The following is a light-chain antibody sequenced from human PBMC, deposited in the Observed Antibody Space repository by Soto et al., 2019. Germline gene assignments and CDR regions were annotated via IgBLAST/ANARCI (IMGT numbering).Light chain of an antibody. V-gene: IGKV3-20*01. Sequence: VVLTQSPATLSSFPGDRVNLSCRAGQTLSNSFIAWYQQKPGQAPRLLIYDTSSRATGVPDRYSASGSGTDCTLTISRLEPEDFAVFYCQQYGSSPITFGQGTRLEIK. J-gene: IGKJ5*01. CDR2: DTS. CDR3: QQYGSSPIT. CDR1: QTLSNSF.